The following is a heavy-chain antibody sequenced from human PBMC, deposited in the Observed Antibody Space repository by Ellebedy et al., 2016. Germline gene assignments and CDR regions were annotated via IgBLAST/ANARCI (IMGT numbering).Heavy chain of an antibody. CDR3: ARDKYYYYGMDV. J-gene: IGHJ6*02. D-gene: IGHD6-6*01. CDR2: IYYSGST. Sequence: GSLRLXCTVSGASVSSVSYYCSWIWQTPGKGLEWIEYIYYSGSTNYNPSIKSRVPISVDTSKNQFSLKLSSVTAADTAVYYCARDKYYYYGMDVWGQGTTVTVSS. V-gene: IGHV4-61*01. CDR1: GASVSSVSYY.